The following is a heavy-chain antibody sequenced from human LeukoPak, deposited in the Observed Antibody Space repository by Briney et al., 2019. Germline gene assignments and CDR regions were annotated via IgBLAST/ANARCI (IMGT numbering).Heavy chain of an antibody. CDR3: ARVPYYDSSGSKIDY. CDR2: IYYSGST. J-gene: IGHJ4*02. CDR1: GGSISSGDSY. D-gene: IGHD3-22*01. V-gene: IGHV4-30-4*01. Sequence: PSETLSLTCTVSGGSISSGDSYWNWIRQPPGKGLEWIGYIYYSGSTYYNPSLKSRVTMSVDTSKNQFSLNLRSVSAADTAVYYCARVPYYDSSGSKIDYWGQGTLVTVSA.